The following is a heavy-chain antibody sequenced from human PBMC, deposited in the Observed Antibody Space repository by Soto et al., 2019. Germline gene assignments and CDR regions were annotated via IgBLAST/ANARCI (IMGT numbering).Heavy chain of an antibody. D-gene: IGHD1-26*01. CDR2: IIPGFGTA. CDR1: GGSFSNYA. J-gene: IGHJ6*02. V-gene: IGHV1-69*01. CDR3: ARAEGEMTTAKYYYYAVDV. Sequence: QVQLVQSGAEVKKPGSSVKVSCKASGGSFSNYAFSWVRQAPGQGLEWMAGIIPGFGTAEYAQKFVSRLSISAADSTATFYMDLSRLTSEDTAVYYCARAEGEMTTAKYYYYAVDVWGQGTTVTVS.